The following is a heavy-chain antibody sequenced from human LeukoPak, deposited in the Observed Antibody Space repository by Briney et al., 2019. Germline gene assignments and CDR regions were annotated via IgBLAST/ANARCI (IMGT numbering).Heavy chain of an antibody. CDR1: GGTFSSYA. V-gene: IGHV1-69*04. J-gene: IGHJ4*02. CDR2: IIPILGIA. CDR3: ARGCSGGSCYLDY. Sequence: SVKVSCKASGGTFSSYAISWVRQALGQGLEWMGRIIPILGIANYAQKFQGRVTITADKSTSTAYMELSSLRSEDMAVYYCARGCSGGSCYLDYWGQGTLVTVSS. D-gene: IGHD2-15*01.